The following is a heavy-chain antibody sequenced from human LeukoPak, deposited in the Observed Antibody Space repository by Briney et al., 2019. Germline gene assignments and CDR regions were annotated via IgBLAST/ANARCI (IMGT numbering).Heavy chain of an antibody. V-gene: IGHV3-53*01. D-gene: IGHD2-15*01. CDR2: IYSGGSI. J-gene: IGHJ3*02. CDR1: GFTFSSYA. Sequence: GGSLRLSCAASGFTFSSYAMNWVRQAPGSGLEWVSIIYSGGSIYYADSVKGRFTISRDNSKNMLYLQMNSLRAEDTAMYYCARDGHCSGGSCYHAFDIWGQGTMVTVSS. CDR3: ARDGHCSGGSCYHAFDI.